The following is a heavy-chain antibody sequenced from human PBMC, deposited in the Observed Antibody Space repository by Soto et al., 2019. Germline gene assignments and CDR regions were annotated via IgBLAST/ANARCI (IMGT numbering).Heavy chain of an antibody. V-gene: IGHV1-24*01. CDR2: FDPEDGET. CDR3: ATGVVIPHCYYYGMDV. D-gene: IGHD3-3*01. Sequence: GASVKVSCKVSGYTLTELSMHWVRQAPGKGLEWMGGFDPEDGETIYAQKFQGRVTMTEDTSTDTAYMELSSLRSEDTAVYYCATGVVIPHCYYYGMDVWGQGTTVTVSS. CDR1: GYTLTELS. J-gene: IGHJ6*02.